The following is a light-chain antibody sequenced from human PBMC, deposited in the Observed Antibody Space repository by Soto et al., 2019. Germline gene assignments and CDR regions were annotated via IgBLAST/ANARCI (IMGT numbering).Light chain of an antibody. Sequence: DVVLTQSPLSLSVTLGQPASISCRSSQSLLFSDGNSHFSWFQQRPGQSPRRLIYKVSNRDSGVPDRFSGSGSGTDFTLKISRVEAEDVGIYYCMQGKHWPPWTFGQGTKVEIK. V-gene: IGKV2-30*01. J-gene: IGKJ1*01. CDR2: KVS. CDR1: QSLLFSDGNSH. CDR3: MQGKHWPPWT.